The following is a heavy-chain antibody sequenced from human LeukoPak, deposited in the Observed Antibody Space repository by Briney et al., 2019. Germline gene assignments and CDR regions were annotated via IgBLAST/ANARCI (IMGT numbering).Heavy chain of an antibody. CDR2: ISSSNSYI. D-gene: IGHD4-17*01. Sequence: GGSLRLSCAASGFTFSSYSMNWVRQAPGKGLEWVSSISSSNSYIYYADSVKGRFTISRDNAKNSLYLQMNSLRAEDTAVYYCARAEISDYGDYADYWGQGTLVTVSS. CDR3: ARAEISDYGDYADY. J-gene: IGHJ4*02. CDR1: GFTFSSYS. V-gene: IGHV3-21*01.